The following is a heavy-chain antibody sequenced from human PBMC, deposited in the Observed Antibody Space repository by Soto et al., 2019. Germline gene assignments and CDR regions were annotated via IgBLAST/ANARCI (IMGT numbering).Heavy chain of an antibody. V-gene: IGHV4-31*03. CDR1: GGSISSGGYY. D-gene: IGHD4-17*01. CDR2: IYYSGST. Sequence: SETLSLTCTVSGGSISSGGYYWSWIRQHPGKGLEWIGYIYYSGSTYYNPSLKSRVTISVDTSKNQFSLKLSSVTAADTAVYYCARSGCGDYVVWYYYYGMDVWGQGTTVTVSS. J-gene: IGHJ6*02. CDR3: ARSGCGDYVVWYYYYGMDV.